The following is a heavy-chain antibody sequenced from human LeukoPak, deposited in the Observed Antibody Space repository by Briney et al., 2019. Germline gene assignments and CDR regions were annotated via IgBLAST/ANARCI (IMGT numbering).Heavy chain of an antibody. CDR1: GGSISNYY. CDR3: ARVGWGLLPYYYYYMDV. V-gene: IGHV4-59*12. D-gene: IGHD1-26*01. J-gene: IGHJ6*03. Sequence: SETLSLTCTVSGGSISNYYWSWIRQPPGKGLEWIGYIYYSGSTNYNPSLKSRVTMSVDTSKNQFSLKLSSVTAADTAVYYCARVGWGLLPYYYYYMDVWGKGTTVTVSS. CDR2: IYYSGST.